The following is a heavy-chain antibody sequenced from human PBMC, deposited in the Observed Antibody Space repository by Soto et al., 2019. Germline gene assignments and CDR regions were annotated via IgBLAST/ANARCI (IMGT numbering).Heavy chain of an antibody. CDR2: ISGSGGST. D-gene: IGHD2-21*02. Sequence: GSLRLSCAASGFTFSSYAMSWVRQAPGKGLEWVSAISGSGGSTYYADYVKGRFTISRENSKNTMYLQMNSLRAEDTAVYYCAKDGPSVVVTAIPNWFDPWGQGTLVTVSS. CDR1: GFTFSSYA. J-gene: IGHJ5*02. CDR3: AKDGPSVVVTAIPNWFDP. V-gene: IGHV3-23*01.